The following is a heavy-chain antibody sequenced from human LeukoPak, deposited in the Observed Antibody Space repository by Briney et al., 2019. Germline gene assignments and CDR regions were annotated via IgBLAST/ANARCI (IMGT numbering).Heavy chain of an antibody. V-gene: IGHV4-30-2*01. CDR1: GGSISSGGYS. Sequence: SETLSLTCAVSGGSISSGGYSWSWIRQPPGKGLEWIGYIYHSGSTYYNPSLKSRVTISVDKSKIQFSLNLSSVTAADTAVYYCARGGYCSGGSCYGFDYWGQGTLVTVSS. J-gene: IGHJ4*02. CDR3: ARGGYCSGGSCYGFDY. CDR2: IYHSGST. D-gene: IGHD2-15*01.